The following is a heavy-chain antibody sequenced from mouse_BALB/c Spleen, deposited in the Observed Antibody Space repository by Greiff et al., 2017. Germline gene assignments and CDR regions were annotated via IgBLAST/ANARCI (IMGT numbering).Heavy chain of an antibody. Sequence: EVKLMESGPGLVKPSQSLSLTCTVTGYSITSDYAWNWIRQFPGNKLEWMGYISYSGSTSYNPSLKSRISITRDTSKNQFFLQLNSVTTEDTATYYCARSGLTGTGGFAYWGQGTLVTVSA. CDR2: ISYSGST. D-gene: IGHD4-1*01. CDR1: GYSITSDYA. CDR3: ARSGLTGTGGFAY. V-gene: IGHV3-2*02. J-gene: IGHJ3*01.